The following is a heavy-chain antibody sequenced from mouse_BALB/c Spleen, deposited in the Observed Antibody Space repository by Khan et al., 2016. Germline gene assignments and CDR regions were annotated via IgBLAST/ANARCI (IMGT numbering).Heavy chain of an antibody. CDR3: TELPSYWYFDV. J-gene: IGHJ1*01. V-gene: IGHV1S53*02. D-gene: IGHD1-1*01. Sequence: QVQLQQADAELVKPGASVKISCKASGYNFTDHAIHWVKQKPEQGLEWIGYISPGNGDIKYNEKFKGKATLTADKSSSTAYMQLNSLTSEDSAVSFCTELPSYWYFDVWGAGTTVTVSS. CDR2: ISPGNGDI. CDR1: GYNFTDHA.